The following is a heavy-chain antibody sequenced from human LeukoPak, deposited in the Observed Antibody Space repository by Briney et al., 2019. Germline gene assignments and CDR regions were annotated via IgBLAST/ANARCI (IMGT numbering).Heavy chain of an antibody. V-gene: IGHV1-69*05. CDR1: GGTFSSYA. Sequence: GASVKVSCKASGGTFSSYAISWVRQAPGQGLEWMGRIIPIFGTANYAQKFQGRVTITTDESTSTAYMELSCLRSEDTAVYYCAISIEVDTAMAETGYYFDYWGQGTLVTVSS. CDR2: IIPIFGTA. CDR3: AISIEVDTAMAETGYYFDY. J-gene: IGHJ4*02. D-gene: IGHD5-18*01.